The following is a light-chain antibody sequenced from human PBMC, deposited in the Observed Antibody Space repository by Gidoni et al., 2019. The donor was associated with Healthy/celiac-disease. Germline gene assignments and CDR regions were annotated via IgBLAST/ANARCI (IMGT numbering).Light chain of an antibody. CDR2: KAS. J-gene: IGKJ4*01. V-gene: IGKV1-5*03. CDR1: HSISSW. CDR3: QQYNSYPLT. Sequence: DIQMTQSPSTLSASVGDRVTITCRASHSISSWLAWYQQKPWKAPKLLIYKASSLESGVPSRFSGSGSGTEFTLTISSLQPDDVATYYCQQYNSYPLTFXGXTKVEIK.